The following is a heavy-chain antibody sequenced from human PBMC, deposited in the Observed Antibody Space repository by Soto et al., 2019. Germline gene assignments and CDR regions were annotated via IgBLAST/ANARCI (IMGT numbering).Heavy chain of an antibody. D-gene: IGHD3-22*01. V-gene: IGHV4-4*02. J-gene: IGHJ4*01. CDR2: IYHSGST. CDR1: GGSISSSNW. CDR3: ARPNYSDSCGYAY. Sequence: SETLSLTCAVSGGSISSSNWWSWVRQPPGKGMEWIGEIYHSGSTNYNPSLKSRVTISVDKSKNQFSLKLSSVTAADTAVYYYARPNYSDSCGYAYWRHLTLFTVSS.